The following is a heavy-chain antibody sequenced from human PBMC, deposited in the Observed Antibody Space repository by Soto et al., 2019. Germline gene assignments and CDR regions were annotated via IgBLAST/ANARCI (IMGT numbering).Heavy chain of an antibody. CDR1: GFSLSDHP. V-gene: IGHV3-30-3*01. J-gene: IGHJ4*01. D-gene: IGHD3-10*01. CDR3: ARELGNRLWLCPDY. Sequence: QVQLVESGGGVVLPGGSLRLSCAASGFSLSDHPMHWVRQAPGKGLEWLAIMSYDGTNNHYADSVKGRFTISRDNSKNTLDLHMSGLRVEYSAVYFCARELGNRLWLCPDYWGQGTLVTVSS. CDR2: MSYDGTNN.